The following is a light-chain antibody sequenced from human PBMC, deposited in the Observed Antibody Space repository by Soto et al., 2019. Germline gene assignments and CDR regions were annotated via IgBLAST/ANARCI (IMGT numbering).Light chain of an antibody. V-gene: IGKV1-39*01. Sequence: DIQMTQSPSSLSASVGDRIAITCRASQSISRYFNWYQQKPGKAPKLLIGAASTLQSGVPSRFSGSGSGSDFTLTISSLQFDDFATSHCQKSYSTPPEFTFGQGTKLEIK. J-gene: IGKJ2*01. CDR3: QKSYSTPPEFT. CDR1: QSISRY. CDR2: AAS.